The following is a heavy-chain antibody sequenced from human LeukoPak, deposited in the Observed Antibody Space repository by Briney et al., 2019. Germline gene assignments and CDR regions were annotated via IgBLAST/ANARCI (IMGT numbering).Heavy chain of an antibody. V-gene: IGHV1-2*02. CDR2: INPNSGGT. D-gene: IGHD6-13*01. J-gene: IGHJ4*02. Sequence: EASVKVSCKASGYTFTGYYMHWVRQAPGQGLEWMGWINPNSGGTNYAQKLQGRVTMTTDASTSTAYMELRSLRSDDTAVYYCARLLAAAGTQKFDYWGQGTLVTVSS. CDR1: GYTFTGYY. CDR3: ARLLAAAGTQKFDY.